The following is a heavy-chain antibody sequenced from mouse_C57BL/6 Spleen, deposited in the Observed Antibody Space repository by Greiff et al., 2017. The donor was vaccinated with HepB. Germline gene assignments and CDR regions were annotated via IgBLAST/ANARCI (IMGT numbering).Heavy chain of an antibody. Sequence: EVQLQQSGAELVRPGASVKLSCTASGFNIKDDYMHWVKQRPEQGLEWIGWIDPENGDTEYASKFQGKATITADTSSNTAYLQLSSLTSEDTAVYYCTIRQGFAYWGQRTLVTVSA. D-gene: IGHD2-12*01. CDR2: IDPENGDT. J-gene: IGHJ3*01. CDR3: TIRQGFAY. V-gene: IGHV14-4*01. CDR1: GFNIKDDY.